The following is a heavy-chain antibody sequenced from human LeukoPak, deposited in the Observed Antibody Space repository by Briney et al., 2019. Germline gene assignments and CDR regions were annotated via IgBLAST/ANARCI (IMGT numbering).Heavy chain of an antibody. CDR3: ARGVGAVVRGFDY. V-gene: IGHV3-48*01. CDR2: ISSSSSII. CDR1: GSTFSSYS. Sequence: GGSLRLSCAASGSTFSSYSMNWVRQAPGKGLEWVSYISSSSSIIYYADSVKGRFTISRDNAKNSLYLQMNSLRGEDTAVYYCARGVGAVVRGFDYWGQGTLVTVSS. D-gene: IGHD1-26*01. J-gene: IGHJ4*02.